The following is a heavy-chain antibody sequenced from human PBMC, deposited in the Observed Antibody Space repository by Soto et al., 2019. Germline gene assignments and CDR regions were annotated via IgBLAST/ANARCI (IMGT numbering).Heavy chain of an antibody. CDR3: ARGRGEFXA. V-gene: IGHV4-34*01. J-gene: IGHJ5*02. CDR1: GASLSDNY. D-gene: IGHD2-21*01. Sequence: SETLSLTYAASGASLSDNYCNWLRQPPGKGLEWIGEINHSGNTNYNPSLRSRVTISIDTSKNQLSLNLRSVSAADTAVYYCARGRGEFXAWGQGT. CDR2: INHSGNT.